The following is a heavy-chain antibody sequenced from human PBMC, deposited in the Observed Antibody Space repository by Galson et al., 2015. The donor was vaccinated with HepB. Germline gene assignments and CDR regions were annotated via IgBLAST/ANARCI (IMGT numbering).Heavy chain of an antibody. D-gene: IGHD1-1*01. J-gene: IGHJ4*02. CDR1: GFTFSSYG. CDR3: ARDRSPTGTGTLDS. Sequence: SLRLSCAAAGFTFSSYGMHWVRQGPGKGLEWVAIISYDGSNKYYVDSVKGRFTVARDNSNNTLYLQMNSLRPEDTAVYFCARDRSPTGTGTLDSWGQGTLVTVSA. V-gene: IGHV3-30*03. CDR2: ISYDGSNK.